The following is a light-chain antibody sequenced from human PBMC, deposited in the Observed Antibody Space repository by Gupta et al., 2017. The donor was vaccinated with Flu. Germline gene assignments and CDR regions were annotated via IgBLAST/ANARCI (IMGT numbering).Light chain of an antibody. CDR2: GAS. CDR3: LQYSDWPPYS. Sequence: VLMTQSPATLSVSPGETATLFCRASQSVGSKLAWYQQKPGRTPRLLIYGASTRATDFPARFSGSGFGTEFTLTITSLQSEDSAIYYCLQYSDWPPYSFGQGTKLEI. J-gene: IGKJ2*03. V-gene: IGKV3-15*01. CDR1: QSVGSK.